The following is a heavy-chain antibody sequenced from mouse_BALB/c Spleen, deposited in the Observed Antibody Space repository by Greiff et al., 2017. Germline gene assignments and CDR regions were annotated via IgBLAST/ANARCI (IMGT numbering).Heavy chain of an antibody. CDR2: ISDGGSYT. Sequence: EVKLMESGGGLVKPGGSLKLSCAASGFTFSDYYMYWVRQTPEKRLEWVATISDGGSYTYYPDSVKGRFTISRDNAKNNLYLQMSSLKSEDTAMYYCARAPAIYYGNYGFAYWGQGTLVTVSA. V-gene: IGHV5-4*02. CDR3: ARAPAIYYGNYGFAY. J-gene: IGHJ3*01. D-gene: IGHD2-1*01. CDR1: GFTFSDYY.